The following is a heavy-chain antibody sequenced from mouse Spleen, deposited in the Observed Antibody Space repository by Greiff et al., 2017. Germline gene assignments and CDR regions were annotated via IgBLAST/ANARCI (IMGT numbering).Heavy chain of an antibody. J-gene: IGHJ2*01. CDR3: ARRDGYDPYFDY. D-gene: IGHD2-2*01. V-gene: IGHV5-9-3*01. Sequence: EVQVVESGGGLVKLGGSLKLSCAASGFTFSSYAMSWVRQTPEKRLEWVATISSGGGNTYYPDSVKGRFTISRDNAKNTLYLQMSSLKSEDTAMYYCARRDGYDPYFDYWGQGTTLTVSS. CDR2: ISSGGGNT. CDR1: GFTFSSYA.